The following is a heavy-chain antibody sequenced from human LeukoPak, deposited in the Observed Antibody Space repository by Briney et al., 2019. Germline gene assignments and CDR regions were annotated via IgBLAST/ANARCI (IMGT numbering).Heavy chain of an antibody. CDR2: IYYSGST. J-gene: IGHJ4*02. CDR1: GGSISSYY. Sequence: PSETLSLTCTVSGGSISSYYWGWIRQPPGKGLEWIGSIYYSGSTYYNPSLKSRVTISVDTSKNQFSLKLTSVTAADTAVYYCARFTPSSDYQFAFDYWGQGTLVTVSS. CDR3: ARFTPSSDYQFAFDY. V-gene: IGHV4-39*01. D-gene: IGHD4-11*01.